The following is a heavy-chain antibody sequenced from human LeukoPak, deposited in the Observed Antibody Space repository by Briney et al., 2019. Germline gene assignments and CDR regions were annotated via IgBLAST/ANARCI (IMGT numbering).Heavy chain of an antibody. CDR2: IYHSGNT. D-gene: IGHD6-19*01. CDR1: GYSISSGYY. Sequence: PSETLSLTCTVSGYSISSGYYWGWIRQPPGKGLEWIGSIYHSGNTFYNPSLKSRVTISVDTSKNQFSLKLSSVTAADTAVYYCAREVAGTPWIDYWGQGTLVTVSS. CDR3: AREVAGTPWIDY. V-gene: IGHV4-38-2*02. J-gene: IGHJ4*02.